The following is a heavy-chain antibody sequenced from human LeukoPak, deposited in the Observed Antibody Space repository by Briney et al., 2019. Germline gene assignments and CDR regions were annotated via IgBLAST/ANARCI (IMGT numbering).Heavy chain of an antibody. V-gene: IGHV3-7*01. J-gene: IGHJ1*01. CDR3: VTGGALGGHFPH. CDR1: GFTLSLST. D-gene: IGHD1-26*01. CDR2: MHEDGSEI. Sequence: GGSLRLSCAVSGFTLSLSTMTWVRQAPGKGPEWVAKMHEDGSEIYYVDSVKGRFTISRDNAKNSVYLQMDILRVEDTAVYYCVTGGALGGHFPHWGQGTRVTVSS.